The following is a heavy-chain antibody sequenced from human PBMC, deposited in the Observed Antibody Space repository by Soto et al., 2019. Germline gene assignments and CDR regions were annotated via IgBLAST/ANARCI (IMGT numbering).Heavy chain of an antibody. CDR3: ARGGYCSGGGCYVPFDY. Sequence: ETLALTCTVSGDSISSSSYYWSWIRQPPGKGLEWIGSIYYSGSTYYNPSLKSRVTISVDTSKNQFSLKLSSVTAADTAVYSCARGGYCSGGGCYVPFDYWGQGTLVTVSS. D-gene: IGHD2-15*01. V-gene: IGHV4-39*01. J-gene: IGHJ4*02. CDR1: GDSISSSSYY. CDR2: IYYSGST.